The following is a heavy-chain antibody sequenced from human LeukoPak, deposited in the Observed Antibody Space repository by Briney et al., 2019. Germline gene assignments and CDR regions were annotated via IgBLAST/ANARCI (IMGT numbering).Heavy chain of an antibody. CDR2: INPNSGGT. V-gene: IGHV1-2*02. CDR3: ARDGVSYYYDSSGYYYYYMDV. D-gene: IGHD3-22*01. J-gene: IGHJ6*03. CDR1: GYTFTGYY. Sequence: ASVKVSCKASGYTFTGYYMHWVRQAPGQGLEWMGWINPNSGGTNYAQKFQGRVTMTRDTSISTAYMELSRLRSDDTAVYYCARDGVSYYYDSSGYYYYYMDVWGKGTTVTVS.